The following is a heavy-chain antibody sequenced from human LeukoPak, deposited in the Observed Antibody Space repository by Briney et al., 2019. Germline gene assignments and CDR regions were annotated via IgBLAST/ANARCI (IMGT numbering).Heavy chain of an antibody. CDR1: GFTFSSYA. CDR2: ISYDGSNK. CDR3: ARGVDYYYYYMDV. V-gene: IGHV3-30*04. Sequence: GGSLRLSCAASGFTFSSYAMHWVRQAPGKGLEWVAVISYDGSNKYYADSVKGRFTISRDNSKDTLYLQMNSLRAEDTAVYYCARGVDYYYYYMDVWGKGTTVTVSS. J-gene: IGHJ6*03.